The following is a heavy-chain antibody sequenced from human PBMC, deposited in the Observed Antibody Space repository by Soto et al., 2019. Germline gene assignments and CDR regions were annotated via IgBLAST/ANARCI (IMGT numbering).Heavy chain of an antibody. CDR1: GGTFSSYA. Sequence: SVKVSCKASGGTFSSYAISWVRQAPGQGLEWMGGIIPIFGTANYAQKFQGRVTITADESTSTAYMELSSLRSEDTAVYYCARGDFWSGYSPRYGMDVWGQGTTVTVPS. V-gene: IGHV1-69*13. D-gene: IGHD3-3*01. CDR3: ARGDFWSGYSPRYGMDV. J-gene: IGHJ6*02. CDR2: IIPIFGTA.